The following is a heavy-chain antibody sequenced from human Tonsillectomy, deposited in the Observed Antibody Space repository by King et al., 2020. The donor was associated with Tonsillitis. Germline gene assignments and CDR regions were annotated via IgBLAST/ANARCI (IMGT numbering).Heavy chain of an antibody. Sequence: VQLVEPGGGLMQPGGSLRLSCAASVFSVSSHYMSCVRQAPGKGLEWVSVIYGGGTTYYADFVKGRLTIARDNYENTLYLQMNSQRAEDTPMYYCARVNYYDSSGYWSPYYFDYWGQGTLVTVSS. V-gene: IGHV3-53*01. D-gene: IGHD3-22*01. CDR2: IYGGGTT. CDR3: ARVNYYDSSGYWSPYYFDY. J-gene: IGHJ4*02. CDR1: VFSVSSHY.